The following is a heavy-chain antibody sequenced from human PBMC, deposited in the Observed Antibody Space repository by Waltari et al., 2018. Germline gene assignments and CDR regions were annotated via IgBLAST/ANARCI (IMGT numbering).Heavy chain of an antibody. CDR3: ARDRDDFWSGYYAFDI. CDR1: GFTFSSYS. V-gene: IGHV3-21*01. D-gene: IGHD3-3*01. J-gene: IGHJ3*02. CDR2: ISSSSSYM. Sequence: EVQLVESGGGLVKPGGSLRLSCAASGFTFSSYSMTWVRQAPGKGLAWVSSISSSSSYMYYADSVKGRFTISRDNAKNSLYLQMNSLRAEDTAVYYCARDRDDFWSGYYAFDIWGQGTMVTVSS.